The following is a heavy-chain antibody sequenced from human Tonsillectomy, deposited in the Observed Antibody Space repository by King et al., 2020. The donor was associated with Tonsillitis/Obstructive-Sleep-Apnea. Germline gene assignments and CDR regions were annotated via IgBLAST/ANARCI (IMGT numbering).Heavy chain of an antibody. J-gene: IGHJ6*03. Sequence: QLVQSGAEVKKPGASVKVSCKASGYTFTSYAMHWVRQAPGQRLEWMGWINAGNGNTKYSQKFQGRVTITRDTSASTAYRELSSLRSEDTAVYYCARDLKNYYYYYMDVWGKGTTVTVSS. CDR1: GYTFTSYA. CDR2: INAGNGNT. CDR3: ARDLKNYYYYYMDV. V-gene: IGHV1-3*01.